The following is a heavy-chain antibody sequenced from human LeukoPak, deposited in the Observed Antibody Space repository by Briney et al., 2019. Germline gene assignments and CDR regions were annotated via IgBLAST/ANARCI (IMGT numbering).Heavy chain of an antibody. V-gene: IGHV1-2*06. J-gene: IGHJ6*02. Sequence: GASVKVSCKASGYTFTGYYMHWVRQAPGQGLEWMGRINPNSGGTNYAQKFQGRVTMTRDTSISTAYMELSRLRSDDTAVYYCARGPLSSGYSVRKGMDVWGQGTTVTVSS. CDR2: INPNSGGT. CDR3: ARGPLSSGYSVRKGMDV. D-gene: IGHD3-22*01. CDR1: GYTFTGYY.